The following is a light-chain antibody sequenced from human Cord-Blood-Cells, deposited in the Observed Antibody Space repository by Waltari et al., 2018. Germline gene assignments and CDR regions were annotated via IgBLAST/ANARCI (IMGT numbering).Light chain of an antibody. Sequence: DIVMTQSPLSLPVTPGEPASISCRSSLSLLHSNGYNYLDWYLQKPGQSPQLLIYLGSNRASGVPDRFSGSGSGTDFTLKISRVGAEDVGVYYCMQALQTPTFGQGTKVEIK. CDR3: MQALQTPT. CDR1: LSLLHSNGYNY. CDR2: LGS. V-gene: IGKV2-28*01. J-gene: IGKJ1*01.